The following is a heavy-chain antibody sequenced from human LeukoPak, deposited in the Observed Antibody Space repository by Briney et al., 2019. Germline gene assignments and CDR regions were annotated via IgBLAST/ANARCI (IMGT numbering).Heavy chain of an antibody. D-gene: IGHD3-16*01. V-gene: IGHV4-34*01. CDR1: GGSFSGYY. CDR3: AMRDLNYYYYMDV. CDR2: INHSGST. Sequence: SETLSLTCAVYGGSFSGYYWSWIRQPPGKGLEWIGEINHSGSTNYNPSLKSRVTISVDTSKNQFSLKLSSVTAADTAVYYCAMRDLNYYYYMDVWGKGTTVTISS. J-gene: IGHJ6*03.